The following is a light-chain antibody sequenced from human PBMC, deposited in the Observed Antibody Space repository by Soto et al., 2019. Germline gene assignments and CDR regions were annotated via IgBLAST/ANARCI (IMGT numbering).Light chain of an antibody. Sequence: QSALTQPASASGSPGQSITISCTGTSSDVGNYNLVSWYQQHPGKAPELIIYEGTRRPSGVSNRFSGSKSGNTASLTISGLQAEDEADYYCCSYAGSSALVVFGGGTKLTVL. CDR3: CSYAGSSALVV. CDR1: SSDVGNYNL. V-gene: IGLV2-23*01. CDR2: EGT. J-gene: IGLJ2*01.